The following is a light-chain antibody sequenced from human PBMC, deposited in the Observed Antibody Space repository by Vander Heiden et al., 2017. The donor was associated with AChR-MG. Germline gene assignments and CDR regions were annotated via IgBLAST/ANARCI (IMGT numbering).Light chain of an antibody. J-gene: IGLJ3*02. CDR3: QSYDSSLSGSWV. CDR1: SSNIGAGYD. V-gene: IGLV1-40*01. Sequence: QSVLPQPPSVSGAPGQRVPISCSGSSSNIGAGYDVHWYQQLQGTRTKRLVDVNSNRPSGVPDRFAGAKSGTSASVAITGLQAEDEADYYCQSYDSSLSGSWVFGGGTKLTVL. CDR2: VNS.